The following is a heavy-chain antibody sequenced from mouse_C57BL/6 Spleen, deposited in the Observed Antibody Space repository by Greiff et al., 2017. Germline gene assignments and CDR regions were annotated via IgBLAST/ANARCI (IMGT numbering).Heavy chain of an antibody. Sequence: VQLQQSGPELVKPGASVKISCKASGYSFTGYYMHWVKQSHGNILDWIGYIYPYNGVSSYNQKFKGKATLTVDKSSSTAYMELRSLTSEDSAVYDCANHGYDEEAWFAYWGQGTLVTVSA. CDR2: IYPYNGVS. D-gene: IGHD2-2*01. CDR3: ANHGYDEEAWFAY. CDR1: GYSFTGYY. J-gene: IGHJ3*01. V-gene: IGHV1-31*01.